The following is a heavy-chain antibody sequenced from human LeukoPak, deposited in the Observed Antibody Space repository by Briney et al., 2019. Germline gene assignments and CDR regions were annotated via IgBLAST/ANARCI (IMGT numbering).Heavy chain of an antibody. V-gene: IGHV3-30*18. CDR2: ISYDGSNK. CDR1: GFTFSSYG. D-gene: IGHD2-2*01. Sequence: PGGSLRLSCAASGFTFSSYGMHWVRQAPGKGLEWVAVISYDGSNKYYADSVKGRFTISRDNSKNTLYLQMNSLRAEDTAVYYCAKVVVPAAMGGDYFDYWGQGTLVTVS. J-gene: IGHJ4*02. CDR3: AKVVVPAAMGGDYFDY.